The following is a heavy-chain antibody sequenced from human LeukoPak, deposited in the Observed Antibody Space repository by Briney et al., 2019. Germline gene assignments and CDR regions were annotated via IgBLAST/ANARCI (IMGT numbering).Heavy chain of an antibody. CDR1: GFTFSSYA. J-gene: IGHJ4*02. CDR3: AKNPQKKLLWFGELLSGYFDY. V-gene: IGHV3-23*01. CDR2: ISGSGGST. Sequence: GGSLRLSCAASGFTFSSYAMSWVRQAPGKGLEWVSAISGSGGSTYYADSVKGRFTISRDNSKNTLYLQMNSLRAEDTGVYYCAKNPQKKLLWFGELLSGYFDYWGQGTLVTVSS. D-gene: IGHD3-10*01.